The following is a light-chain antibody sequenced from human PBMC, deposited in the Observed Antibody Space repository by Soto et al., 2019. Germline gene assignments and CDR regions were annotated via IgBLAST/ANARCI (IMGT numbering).Light chain of an antibody. CDR2: GAS. J-gene: IGKJ2*01. Sequence: EIVLTQSPGTLSLSPGERATLSCRASQSLSGSYLAWYQQKPGQAPRLLIYGASSRATGIPDRFSGSGSGTDFTLTISRLEPEDFAVYYCQQYGSSVYTFGQWTKLEIK. V-gene: IGKV3-20*01. CDR1: QSLSGSY. CDR3: QQYGSSVYT.